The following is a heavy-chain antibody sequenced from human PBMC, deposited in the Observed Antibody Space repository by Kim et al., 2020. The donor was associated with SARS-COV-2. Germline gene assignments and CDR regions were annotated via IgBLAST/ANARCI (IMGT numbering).Heavy chain of an antibody. CDR1: GGSFSGYH. CDR2: VNDSGSI. Sequence: SETLSLTCAVYGGSFSGYHWSWIRQPPGKGLEWIGDVNDSGSINYNPSLKSRVAISIDTSKNQFSLKLTSVTAADTAFYFCARGRAGVVPAPILGIGPHYDYFIMDVWGHGTTVTVSS. V-gene: IGHV4-34*01. J-gene: IGHJ6*02. D-gene: IGHD2-2*02. CDR3: ARGRAGVVPAPILGIGPHYDYFIMDV.